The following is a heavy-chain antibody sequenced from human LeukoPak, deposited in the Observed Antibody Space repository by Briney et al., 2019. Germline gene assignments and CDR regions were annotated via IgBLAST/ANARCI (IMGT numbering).Heavy chain of an antibody. D-gene: IGHD1-26*01. V-gene: IGHV3-7*01. CDR1: GFTFSSYW. CDR2: IKQDGSEK. J-gene: IGHJ4*02. Sequence: GGSLRLSCAASGFTFSSYWMSWVRQAPGKGLEWVANIKQDGSEKYYVDSVKGRFTISRDNAKNSLYLQMNSLRAEDTAVYYCAKRPGGVGDDFDYWGQGTLVTVSS. CDR3: AKRPGGVGDDFDY.